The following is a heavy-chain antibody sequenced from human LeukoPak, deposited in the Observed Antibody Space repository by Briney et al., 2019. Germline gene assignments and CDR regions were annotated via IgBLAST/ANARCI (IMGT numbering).Heavy chain of an antibody. J-gene: IGHJ6*02. Sequence: SETLSLTCTVSGGSISSGDYYWSWIRQPPGKGLEWIGYIYYSGSTYYNPSLKSRVTISVDTSKNQFSLKLSSVTAADTAVYYCARQLGFYYGMGVWGQGTTVTVSS. CDR2: IYYSGST. CDR1: GGSISSGDYY. CDR3: ARQLGFYYGMGV. D-gene: IGHD6-6*01. V-gene: IGHV4-30-4*01.